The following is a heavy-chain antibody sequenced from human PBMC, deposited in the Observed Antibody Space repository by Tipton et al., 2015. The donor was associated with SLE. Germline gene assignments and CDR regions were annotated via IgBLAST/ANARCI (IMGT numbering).Heavy chain of an antibody. V-gene: IGHV4-34*01. Sequence: TLSLTCAVYGGSFSGYYWSWIRQPPGKGLEWIGEINHSGSTNYNPSLKSRVTISVDTSKNQFSLKLSSVTAADTAVYYCASRLITMYYFDYWGQGTLVTVSS. CDR3: ASRLITMYYFDY. J-gene: IGHJ4*02. D-gene: IGHD3-10*02. CDR2: INHSGST. CDR1: GGSFSGYY.